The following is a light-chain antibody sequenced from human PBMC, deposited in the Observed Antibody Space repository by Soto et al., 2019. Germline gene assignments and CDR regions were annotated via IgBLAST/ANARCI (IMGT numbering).Light chain of an antibody. V-gene: IGKV3-15*01. CDR1: QSISRS. CDR2: GAS. J-gene: IGKJ1*01. CDR3: HQYNGSPRT. Sequence: MTQSPAPLSGSAGKRVTLSCGASQSISRSLDWYQKKNGEAPSLLLYGASTRASGVPARLSGSGSGTDFTLTISSMKSEDFETYYCHQYNGSPRTFGHGTKVDIK.